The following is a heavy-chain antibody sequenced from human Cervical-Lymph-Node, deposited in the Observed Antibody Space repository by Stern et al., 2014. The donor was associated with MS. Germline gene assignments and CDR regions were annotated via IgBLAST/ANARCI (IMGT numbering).Heavy chain of an antibody. CDR2: IIHIFGFA. J-gene: IGHJ4*02. CDR3: ARATSDYIWGTYRFLDS. D-gene: IGHD3-16*02. CDR1: GGTISNYI. V-gene: IGHV1-69*01. Sequence: QVQLVQYGAEVKKPGSSVKVSCKASGGTISNYIIGWVRQAPGQGLEWMGGIIHIFGFANYAEKFQDRVTITADESTSTAYMDLSSLRSEDTALYYCARATSDYIWGTYRFLDSWGQGTLVIVSS.